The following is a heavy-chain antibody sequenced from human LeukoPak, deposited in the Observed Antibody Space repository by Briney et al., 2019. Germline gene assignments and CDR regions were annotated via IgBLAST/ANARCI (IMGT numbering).Heavy chain of an antibody. CDR1: GYTFTNYG. D-gene: IGHD3-9*01. CDR2: ISVYSGNT. Sequence: ASVKVSCKASGYTFTNYGISWVRQAPGQGLEWMGWISVYSGNTNYAQKFQGRVTMTTDTSTSTAYMELRSLRSDDTAVCSCARGDILTGYYPYFFDYWGQGTLVTVSS. CDR3: ARGDILTGYYPYFFDY. V-gene: IGHV1-18*01. J-gene: IGHJ4*02.